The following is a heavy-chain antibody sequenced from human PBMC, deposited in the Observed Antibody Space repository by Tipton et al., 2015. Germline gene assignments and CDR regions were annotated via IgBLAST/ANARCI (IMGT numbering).Heavy chain of an antibody. CDR1: SGSISRSY. V-gene: IGHV4-59*01. J-gene: IGHJ4*02. D-gene: IGHD2-8*01. CDR2: IFYDGST. CDR3: ARQDSVLMVYGFDY. Sequence: TLSLTCTVSSGSISRSYWSWIRQPPGKGLEWIGYIFYDGSTTYNPSLKSRLTISVDTSKNQFSLRLSSATAAATAVYYCARQDSVLMVYGFDYWDQGTPVTVSA.